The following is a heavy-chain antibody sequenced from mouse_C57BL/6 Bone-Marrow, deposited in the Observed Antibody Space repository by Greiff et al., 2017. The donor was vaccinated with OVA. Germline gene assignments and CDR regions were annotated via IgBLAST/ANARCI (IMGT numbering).Heavy chain of an antibody. CDR3: ARDEGYDAMDD. J-gene: IGHJ4*01. CDR2: IYPGGGST. Sequence: VQLQQPGAELVKPGASVKMSCTASGYTFTSSWITWVQQRPGPGLEWIGDIYPGGGSTNYPEQFKSKATLTVDKSSSTAYMQLSSLTSEDSAVYYCARDEGYDAMDDWGKGTSVTVSS. CDR1: GYTFTSSW. V-gene: IGHV1-55*01.